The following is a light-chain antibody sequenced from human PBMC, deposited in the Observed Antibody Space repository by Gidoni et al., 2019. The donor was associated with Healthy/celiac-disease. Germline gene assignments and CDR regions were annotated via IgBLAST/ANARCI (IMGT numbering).Light chain of an antibody. CDR3: QQYDNLPMYT. CDR1: QDISNY. V-gene: IGKV1-33*01. J-gene: IGKJ2*01. Sequence: DIQMTHSPSSLSASVGDRVTITCQASQDISNYLNWYQQKPGKAPKLLIYDASNLETGVPSRFSGSGSGTDFTFTIRSLQPEDIATYYCQQYDNLPMYTFGQGTKLEIK. CDR2: DAS.